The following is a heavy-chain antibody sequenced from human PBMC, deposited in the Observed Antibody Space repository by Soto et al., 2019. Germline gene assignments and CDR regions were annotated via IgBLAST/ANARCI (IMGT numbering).Heavy chain of an antibody. D-gene: IGHD2-8*01. CDR1: GFTFSSYA. Sequence: EVQLLESGGGLVQPGGSLRLSCAASGFTFSSYAMSWVRQAPGKGLEWVSAISGSGGSTYYADSVKGRFTISRDNSKNTLYLQMNSLRAEDTAVYYCAKDVLTGGVLRDAFDIWGQGTMVTVSS. V-gene: IGHV3-23*01. CDR2: ISGSGGST. J-gene: IGHJ3*02. CDR3: AKDVLTGGVLRDAFDI.